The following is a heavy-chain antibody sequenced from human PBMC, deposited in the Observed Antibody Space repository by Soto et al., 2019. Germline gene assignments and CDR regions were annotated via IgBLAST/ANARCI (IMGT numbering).Heavy chain of an antibody. CDR2: INHSGST. Sequence: SETLSLTCAVYGGSFSGYYWSWIRQPPGEGLEWIGEINHSGSTNYNPSLKSRVTISVDTSKNQFSLKLSSVTAADTAVYYCATYWYDSSGYQRYYYYGMDVWGQGTTVTVSS. V-gene: IGHV4-34*01. D-gene: IGHD3-22*01. CDR1: GGSFSGYY. J-gene: IGHJ6*02. CDR3: ATYWYDSSGYQRYYYYGMDV.